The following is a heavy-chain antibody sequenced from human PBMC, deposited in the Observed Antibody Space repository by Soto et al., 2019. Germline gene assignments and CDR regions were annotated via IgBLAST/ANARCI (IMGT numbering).Heavy chain of an antibody. V-gene: IGHV1-69*13. CDR1: GGTFSSYA. CDR2: IIPIFGTA. Sequence: SVKVSCKASGGTFSSYAISGVRQAPGQGLEWMGGIIPIFGTANYAQKFQARVTITADESTSTAYMELSSLRSEDTAVYYCARDRGPSSGYYPYWFDPWGQGNLVTAPQ. J-gene: IGHJ5*02. D-gene: IGHD3-22*01. CDR3: ARDRGPSSGYYPYWFDP.